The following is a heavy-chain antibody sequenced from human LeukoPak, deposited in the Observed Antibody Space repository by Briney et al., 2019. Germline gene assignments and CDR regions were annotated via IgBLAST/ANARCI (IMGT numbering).Heavy chain of an antibody. CDR2: ISSSSSYI. CDR1: GFTFSSYS. CDR3: ARGRRIAAAGLYYFDY. D-gene: IGHD6-13*01. Sequence: GGSLRLSCAASGFTFSSYSMNWVRQDPGKGLEWVSSISSSSSYIYYADSVKGRFTISRDNAKNSLYLQMNSLRAEDTAVYYCARGRRIAAAGLYYFDYWGQGTLVTVSS. J-gene: IGHJ4*02. V-gene: IGHV3-21*01.